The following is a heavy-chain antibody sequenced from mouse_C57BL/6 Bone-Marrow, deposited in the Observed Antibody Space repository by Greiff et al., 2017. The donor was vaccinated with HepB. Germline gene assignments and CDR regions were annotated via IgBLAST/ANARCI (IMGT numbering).Heavy chain of an antibody. CDR3: ARGDYLSFAY. V-gene: IGHV5-12*01. Sequence: EVKVEESGGGLVQPGGSLKLSCAASGFTFSDYYMYWVRQTPEKRLEWVAYISNGGGSTYYPDTVKGRFTISRDNAKNTPYLQMSRLKSEDTAMYYCARGDYLSFAYWGQGTLVTVSA. D-gene: IGHD2-4*01. CDR2: ISNGGGST. CDR1: GFTFSDYY. J-gene: IGHJ3*01.